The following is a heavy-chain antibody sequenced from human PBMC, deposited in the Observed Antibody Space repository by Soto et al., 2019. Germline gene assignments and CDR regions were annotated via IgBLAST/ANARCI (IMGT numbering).Heavy chain of an antibody. J-gene: IGHJ6*02. CDR2: IDPSDSYT. D-gene: IGHD3-10*01. Sequence: GASLKISCKGSGYSFTSYWISWVRQMPGKGLEWMGRIDPSDSYTNYSPSFQGHVTISADKSISTAYLQWSSLKASDTAMYYCASPLTLNYYGSGSYGMDVWGQGTTVTVSS. CDR3: ASPLTLNYYGSGSYGMDV. V-gene: IGHV5-10-1*01. CDR1: GYSFTSYW.